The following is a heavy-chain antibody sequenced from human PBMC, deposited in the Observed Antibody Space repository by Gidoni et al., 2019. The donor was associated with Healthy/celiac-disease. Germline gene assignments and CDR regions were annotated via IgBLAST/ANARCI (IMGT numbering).Heavy chain of an antibody. D-gene: IGHD3-22*01. CDR1: GYTFTSSY. CDR2: INPSGGST. J-gene: IGHJ4*02. Sequence: QVQLVQSGAEVKKPGASVKVSCKASGYTFTSSYMHWVRQAPGQGLEWMGIINPSGGSTSYAKKFQGRVTMTRDKSTSTVYMELSSLRSEDTAVYYCALFDSSGYYVDYWGQGTLVTVSS. CDR3: ALFDSSGYYVDY. V-gene: IGHV1-46*01.